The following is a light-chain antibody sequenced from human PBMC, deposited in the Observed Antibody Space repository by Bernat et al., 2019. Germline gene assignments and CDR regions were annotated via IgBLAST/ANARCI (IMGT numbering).Light chain of an antibody. CDR2: AAS. CDR1: QGIGNN. J-gene: IGKJ2*01. Sequence: DIQMTQSPSSLSASVGERVTMTCRASQGIGNNLAWYQQKPGKVPKLLIYAASSLQSGGPSRFSGSGSGTDFTLTISSLQPEGVATYYCQKYNSVPHTFGQRTKLEIK. CDR3: QKYNSVPHT. V-gene: IGKV1-27*01.